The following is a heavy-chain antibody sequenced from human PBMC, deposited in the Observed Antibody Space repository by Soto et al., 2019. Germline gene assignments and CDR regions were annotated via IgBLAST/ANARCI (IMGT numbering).Heavy chain of an antibody. CDR2: ICAYNGNT. D-gene: IGHD3-22*01. CDR3: ARDLSGPYYYDSSGMGPADY. V-gene: IGHV1-18*01. CDR1: GYTFTSYG. J-gene: IGHJ4*02. Sequence: QVQLVQSGAEVKKPGASVKVSCKASGYTFTSYGISWVRQAPGQGLEWMGWICAYNGNTNYAQKLQGRVTMTTDTSTSTAYMELRSLRSDDTAVYYCARDLSGPYYYDSSGMGPADYWGQGTLVTVSS.